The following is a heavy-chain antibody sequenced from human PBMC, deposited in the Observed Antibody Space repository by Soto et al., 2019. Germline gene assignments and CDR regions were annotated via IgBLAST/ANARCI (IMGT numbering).Heavy chain of an antibody. D-gene: IGHD3-9*01. J-gene: IGHJ2*01. CDR2: VGGGGGST. CDR1: GFILANYA. CDR3: AKGFLTGNPSSWYFDL. V-gene: IGHV3-23*01. Sequence: EVQLLESGGDLVQPGGSLRLSCAASGFILANYAMNWVRQAPGRGLEWVSTVGGGGGSTYYADSVKGRFTISRDNSEHRLYLRMNILRAEDTAVYYCAKGFLTGNPSSWYFDLWGRGTLVTVSS.